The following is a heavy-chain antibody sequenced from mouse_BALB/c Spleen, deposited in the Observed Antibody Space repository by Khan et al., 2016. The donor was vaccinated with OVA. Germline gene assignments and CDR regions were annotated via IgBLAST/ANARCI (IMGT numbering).Heavy chain of an antibody. Sequence: EVQLQESGPGLVKPSQSLSLTCTVTGYSITSDYAWNWIRQFPGNKLEWMGYISYSGSTSYNPSLKSRISITRDTSKNQFFLQLNSVTTEDTATYYCARLHYDGEYYFAYWGQGTTLTVSS. CDR2: ISYSGST. V-gene: IGHV3-2*02. D-gene: IGHD1-2*01. CDR3: ARLHYDGEYYFAY. J-gene: IGHJ2*01. CDR1: GYSITSDYA.